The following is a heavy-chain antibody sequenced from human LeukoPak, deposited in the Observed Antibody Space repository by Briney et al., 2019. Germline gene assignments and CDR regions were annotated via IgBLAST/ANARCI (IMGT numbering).Heavy chain of an antibody. CDR1: GYSISSGYY. V-gene: IGHV4-38-2*01. J-gene: IGHJ5*02. CDR3: ARRKRWLQFSFDP. CDR2: IYHSGST. D-gene: IGHD5-24*01. Sequence: SETLSLTCAVSGYSISSGYYWGWIRQPPGKGLEWIGSIYHSGSTYYNPSLKSRVTISVDTSRNQFSLKLSSVTAADTAVYYCARRKRWLQFSFDPWGQGTLVTVSS.